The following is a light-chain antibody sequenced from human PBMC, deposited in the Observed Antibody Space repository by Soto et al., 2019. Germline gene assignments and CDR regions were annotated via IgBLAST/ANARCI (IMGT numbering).Light chain of an antibody. CDR1: QTIGSY. J-gene: IGKJ2*01. Sequence: DIQMTQSPSSLSASVVDRVTITCRASQTIGSYLNWCQQKPGKAHNPLISAASSLQSGVPSRFSGNGAGTDFTLSINSLQPEDFATYYCQQTYSTPMYTFGQGTKLEIK. V-gene: IGKV1-39*01. CDR3: QQTYSTPMYT. CDR2: AAS.